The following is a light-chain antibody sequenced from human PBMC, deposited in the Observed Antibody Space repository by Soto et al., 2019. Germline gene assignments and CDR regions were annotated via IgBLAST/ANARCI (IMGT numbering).Light chain of an antibody. J-gene: IGKJ2*01. V-gene: IGKV3-15*01. Sequence: DIVLTQCPVTLSLSPGERVTLSCRASQSVNQKLGWYQQKPGQAPRLLIYVASYRATGIPARFSGSGSGTEYTLTISNLQAEDFAVYYCQQFNSWPHTFGQGTRLEIK. CDR1: QSVNQK. CDR3: QQFNSWPHT. CDR2: VAS.